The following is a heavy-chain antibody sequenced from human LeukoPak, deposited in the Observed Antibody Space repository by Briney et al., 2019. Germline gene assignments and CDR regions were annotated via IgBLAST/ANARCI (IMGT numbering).Heavy chain of an antibody. V-gene: IGHV4-59*01. CDR3: ARGVRDYKYDY. CDR2: IYYSGST. Sequence: SETQSLTCTVSGGSISSYYWSWIRQPPGKGLEWIGYIYYSGSTNYNPSLKSRVTISVDTSKNQFSLKLSSVTAADTAVYYCARGVRDYKYDYWGQGTLVTVSS. D-gene: IGHD4-11*01. J-gene: IGHJ4*02. CDR1: GGSISSYY.